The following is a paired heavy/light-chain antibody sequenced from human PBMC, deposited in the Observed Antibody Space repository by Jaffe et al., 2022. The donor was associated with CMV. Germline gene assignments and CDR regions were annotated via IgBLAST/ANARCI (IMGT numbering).Heavy chain of an antibody. CDR1: GGAISSSNYH. D-gene: IGHD6-13*01. Sequence: QLQLQGSGPGLVKPSETLSLTCTVSGGAISSSNYHWGWIRQPPGKGLEWIGNIYHTGITYYKSSLKSRVTMSVDTSKNQFSVKLTSVTAADTAVYYCARQSTIGSSWYFDHWGQGTLVTVSA. V-gene: IGHV4-39*01. CDR3: ARQSTIGSSWYFDH. CDR2: IYHTGIT. J-gene: IGHJ4*02.
Light chain of an antibody. J-gene: IGLJ2*01. CDR2: KDT. Sequence: SYELTQPPSVSVSPGQTARITCSGDALPKLFVYWYQQKAGQAPVLVIYKDTERPSGIPERFSGSTSGTTVTLTISGVQAEDEADYYCQSADSSITYPDVVFGGGTKLTVL. CDR3: QSADSSITYPDVV. V-gene: IGLV3-25*03. CDR1: ALPKLF.